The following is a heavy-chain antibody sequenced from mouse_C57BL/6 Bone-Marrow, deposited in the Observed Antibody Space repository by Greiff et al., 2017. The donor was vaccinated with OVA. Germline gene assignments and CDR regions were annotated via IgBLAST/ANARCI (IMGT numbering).Heavy chain of an antibody. CDR3: ANYYGSSYNY. CDR2: IDPSDSET. D-gene: IGHD1-1*01. J-gene: IGHJ2*01. V-gene: IGHV1-52*01. Sequence: QVQLQQPGAELVRPGSSVKLSCKASGYTFTSYWMHLVKQRPIQGLEWIGNIDPSDSETHYNQKFKDKATLTVDTSSSTAYMQLSSLTSEDSAVYYCANYYGSSYNYWGQGTPLTVSS. CDR1: GYTFTSYW.